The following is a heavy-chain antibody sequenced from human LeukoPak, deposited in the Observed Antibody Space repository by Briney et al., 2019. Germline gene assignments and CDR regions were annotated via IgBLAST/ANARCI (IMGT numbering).Heavy chain of an antibody. CDR2: IYYSGST. CDR1: GGSISIYY. J-gene: IGHJ5*02. CDR3: ARDNPPELEPLGFDP. Sequence: SETLSLTCTVSGGSISIYYWSWIRHPPGKGLEWIGYIYYSGSTNYNPSLKSRVTISVDTSKNQFSLKLSSVTAADTAVYYCARDNPPELEPLGFDPWGQGTLVTVSS. D-gene: IGHD1-1*01. V-gene: IGHV4-59*01.